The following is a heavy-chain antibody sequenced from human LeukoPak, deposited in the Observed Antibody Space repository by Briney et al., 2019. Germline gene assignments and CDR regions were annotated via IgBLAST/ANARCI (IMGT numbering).Heavy chain of an antibody. CDR2: FDPEDGET. CDR3: ATWVYYDILTGYYIHPGPSSHWFDP. J-gene: IGHJ5*02. D-gene: IGHD3-9*01. Sequence: ASVKVSCTVSGYTLTELSMHWVRQAPGKGLEWMGGFDPEDGETIYAQKFQGRVTMTEDTSTDTAYMELSSLRSEDTAVYYCATWVYYDILTGYYIHPGPSSHWFDPWGQGTLVTVSS. V-gene: IGHV1-24*01. CDR1: GYTLTELS.